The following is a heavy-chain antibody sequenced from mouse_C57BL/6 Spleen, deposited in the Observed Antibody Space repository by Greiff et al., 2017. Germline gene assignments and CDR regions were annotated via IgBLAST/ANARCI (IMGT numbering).Heavy chain of an antibody. CDR1: GYAFSSSW. CDR3: ARSGGLRPHFDY. Sequence: VQLQESGPELVKPGASVKISCKASGYAFSSSWMNWVKQRPGKGLEWIGRIYPGDGDTNYNGKFKGKATLTADKSSSTAYMQLSSLTSEDSAVYFCARSGGLRPHFDYWGQGTTLTVSS. CDR2: IYPGDGDT. D-gene: IGHD2-4*01. V-gene: IGHV1-82*01. J-gene: IGHJ2*01.